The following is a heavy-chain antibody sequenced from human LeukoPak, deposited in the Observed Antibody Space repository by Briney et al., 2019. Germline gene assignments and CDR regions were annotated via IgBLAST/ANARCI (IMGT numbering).Heavy chain of an antibody. Sequence: GASVKVSCKASGYTFTSYGISWVRQAPGQGFEWMGWISAYNGNTNYAQKLQGRVTMTTDTSTSTAYMELRSLRSDDTAVYYCARDNGYYYDSSGQPFDYWGQGTLVTVSS. CDR3: ARDNGYYYDSSGQPFDY. CDR2: ISAYNGNT. D-gene: IGHD3-22*01. J-gene: IGHJ4*02. CDR1: GYTFTSYG. V-gene: IGHV1-18*01.